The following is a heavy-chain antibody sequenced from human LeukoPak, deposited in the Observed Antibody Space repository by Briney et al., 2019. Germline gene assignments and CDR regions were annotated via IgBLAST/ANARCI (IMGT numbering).Heavy chain of an antibody. D-gene: IGHD3-10*01. Sequence: ASVKVSCRASGYTFTSYGISWVRQAPGQGLEWMGWISAYNGNTNYAQKLQGRVTMTTDTSTSTAYMELRSLRSDDTAVYYCARDRGYYGSGSYDYWGQGTLVTVSS. CDR1: GYTFTSYG. J-gene: IGHJ4*02. CDR3: ARDRGYYGSGSYDY. CDR2: ISAYNGNT. V-gene: IGHV1-18*01.